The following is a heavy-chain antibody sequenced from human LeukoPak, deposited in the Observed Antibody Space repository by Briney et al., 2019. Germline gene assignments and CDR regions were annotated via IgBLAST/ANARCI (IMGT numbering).Heavy chain of an antibody. V-gene: IGHV3-33*01. Sequence: PGGSLRLSCAASGFTFSSYGMHWVRQAPGKGLGWVAVIWYDGSNKYYADSVKGRFTISRDNSKNTLYLQMNSLRAEDTAVYYCARDLGQQLVLDYWGQGTLVTVSS. CDR1: GFTFSSYG. J-gene: IGHJ4*02. D-gene: IGHD6-13*01. CDR3: ARDLGQQLVLDY. CDR2: IWYDGSNK.